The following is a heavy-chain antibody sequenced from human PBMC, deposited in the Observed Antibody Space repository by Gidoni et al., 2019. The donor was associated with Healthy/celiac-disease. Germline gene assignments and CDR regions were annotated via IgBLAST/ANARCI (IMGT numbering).Heavy chain of an antibody. D-gene: IGHD5-12*01. V-gene: IGHV3-33*01. CDR1: GFTFSRYG. J-gene: IGHJ3*02. CDR2: IWYDGSNK. CDR3: ARALDGDGYNSAFDI. Sequence: QVQLVESGGGVVQPGRSLRLSCAASGFTFSRYGMHWVRQAPGKGLEWVAVIWYDGSNKYYADSVKGRFTISRDNSKNTLYLQMNSLRAEDTAVYYCARALDGDGYNSAFDIWGQGTMVTVSS.